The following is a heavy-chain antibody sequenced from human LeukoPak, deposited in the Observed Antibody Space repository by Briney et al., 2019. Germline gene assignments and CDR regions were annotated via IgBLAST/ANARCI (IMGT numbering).Heavy chain of an antibody. Sequence: PSETLSLTCAVYGGSFSGYYWSWIRQPPGKGLEWIGEINHSGSTNYNPSLKSRVTISVDTSKNQFSLKLSSVTAADTAVYYCARRRSSPFDHWGQGNLVTVSS. J-gene: IGHJ4*02. CDR3: ARRRSSPFDH. CDR2: INHSGST. CDR1: GGSFSGYY. V-gene: IGHV4-34*01.